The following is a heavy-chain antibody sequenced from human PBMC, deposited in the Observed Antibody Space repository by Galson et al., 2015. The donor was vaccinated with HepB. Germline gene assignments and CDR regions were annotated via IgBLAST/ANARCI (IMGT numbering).Heavy chain of an antibody. CDR2: ISDSGRST. CDR1: GFTFNNYA. V-gene: IGHV3-23*01. CDR3: AKRISYSNSAAYFDG. J-gene: IGHJ4*02. D-gene: IGHD1-26*01. Sequence: SLRLSCAASGFTFNNYAMSWVRQAPGKGLEWVSSISDSGRSTYYTDSVRGRFSISRDDSKTTLYLQMDSLRAEDTAIYFCAKRISYSNSAAYFDGWGQGTRVTVSS.